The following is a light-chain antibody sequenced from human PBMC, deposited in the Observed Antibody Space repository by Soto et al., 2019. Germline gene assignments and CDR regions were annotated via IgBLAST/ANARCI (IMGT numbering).Light chain of an antibody. V-gene: IGLV2-14*01. CDR2: EVS. Sequence: QSALTQPASVSGSPGQSITISCTGTSSDVGGYNYVSWYQQHPGKAPKLMIYEVSKRPSGVSNRFSGSKSGNTASLTISGLQAEDKDDYYCSSYTSSSPLVVFGRGTKLTVL. CDR1: SSDVGGYNY. CDR3: SSYTSSSPLVV. J-gene: IGLJ2*01.